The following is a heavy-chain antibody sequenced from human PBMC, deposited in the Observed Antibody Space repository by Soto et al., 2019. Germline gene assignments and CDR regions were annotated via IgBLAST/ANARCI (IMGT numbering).Heavy chain of an antibody. J-gene: IGHJ4*02. CDR1: GFTFDDDA. CDR3: AKDIWGDYGDYVLDY. V-gene: IGHV3-9*01. CDR2: ISWNSGSI. Sequence: EVQLVESGGSLVQPGRSLRLSCAASGFTFDDDAMHWVRQAPGKGLEWVSGISWNSGSIGYADSVKGRFTISRDNAKNSLYLQMNSLRAEDTALHYCAKDIWGDYGDYVLDYWGQGTLVTVSS. D-gene: IGHD4-17*01.